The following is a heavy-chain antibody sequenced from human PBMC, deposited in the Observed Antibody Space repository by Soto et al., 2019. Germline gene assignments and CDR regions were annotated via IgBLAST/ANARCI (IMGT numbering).Heavy chain of an antibody. J-gene: IGHJ6*02. CDR3: VRDTTRIRGMDI. Sequence: SETLSLTCTVSGASITRGGYYWTWVRQLPGRGLEWIGYTYYTGNTNYNPSLKSRLAISVDTSKNQFSLRLSSVTAADSALYYCVRDTTRIRGMDIWGPGTTVTVSS. CDR1: GASITRGGYY. V-gene: IGHV4-31*03. CDR2: TYYTGNT. D-gene: IGHD1-26*01.